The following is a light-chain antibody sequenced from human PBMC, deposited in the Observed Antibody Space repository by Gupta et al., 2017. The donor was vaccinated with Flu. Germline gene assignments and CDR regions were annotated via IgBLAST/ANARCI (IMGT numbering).Light chain of an antibody. CDR2: GAS. CDR3: QQDGSSRGT. V-gene: IGKV3-20*01. J-gene: IGKJ2*01. CDR1: QSVSS. Sequence: PGTLSLSPGERATRSCRDSQSVSSLAWYLQKPGQAPRLLIYGASSRAAGIPDRISGSGSGTDFTLTISRLEPEDFAVYYCQQDGSSRGTFGQGTKMEIK.